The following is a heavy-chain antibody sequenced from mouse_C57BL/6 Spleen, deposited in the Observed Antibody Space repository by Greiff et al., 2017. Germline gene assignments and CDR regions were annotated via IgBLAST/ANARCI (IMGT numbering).Heavy chain of an antibody. CDR1: GFSLTSYG. V-gene: IGHV2-2*01. J-gene: IGHJ4*01. Sequence: QVQLQQSGPGLVQPSQSLSITCTVSGFSLTSYGVHWVRQSPGKGLEWLGVIWSGGSTDYNAAFISRLSISKDNSKSQVFFKMNSLQADDTAIYYCARRKDSSGYEGLYAMDYWGQGTSVTVSS. D-gene: IGHD3-2*02. CDR3: ARRKDSSGYEGLYAMDY. CDR2: IWSGGST.